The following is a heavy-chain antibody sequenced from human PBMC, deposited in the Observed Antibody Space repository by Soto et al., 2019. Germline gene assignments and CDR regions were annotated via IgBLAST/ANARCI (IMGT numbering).Heavy chain of an antibody. CDR1: GFILSDHY. Sequence: EVQLVESGGGLVQPGGSLRLSCAASGFILSDHYMDWVRQAPGKGLEWVGRSRNKANSYTTEYVASVKGRFTISRDESKNALYLQMNSLRTEDTAVYYWARAAPPFQHWGQGTLVTVSS. CDR2: SRNKANSYTT. V-gene: IGHV3-72*01. CDR3: ARAAPPFQH. J-gene: IGHJ1*01.